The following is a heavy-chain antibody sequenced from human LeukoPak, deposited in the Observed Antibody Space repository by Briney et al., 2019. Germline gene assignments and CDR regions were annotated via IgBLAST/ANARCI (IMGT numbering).Heavy chain of an antibody. V-gene: IGHV4-34*01. Sequence: SETLSLTCAVYGGSFSGYYWSWIRQPPGKGLEWIGEINHSGSTNYNPSLKSRVTISLDTSKNQFSLKLSSVTAADTAVYYCARAVGGDGSGSLWGPGTLVTVSS. D-gene: IGHD3-10*01. CDR1: GGSFSGYY. CDR2: INHSGST. CDR3: ARAVGGDGSGSL. J-gene: IGHJ4*02.